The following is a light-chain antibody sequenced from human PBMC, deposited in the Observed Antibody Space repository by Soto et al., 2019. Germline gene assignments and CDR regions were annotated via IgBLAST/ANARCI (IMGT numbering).Light chain of an antibody. V-gene: IGKV1-33*01. CDR1: QDISNY. Sequence: DIQMTQSPSSLCASVGDRVSITCQASQDISNYLNWYQQKPGKAPKLLIYDASNLETGVPSRFSGTGSGTDSTFTISSLQPQDIATYYCKQYDNQRPTVAGGTKVDI. CDR3: KQYDNQRPT. CDR2: DAS. J-gene: IGKJ4*01.